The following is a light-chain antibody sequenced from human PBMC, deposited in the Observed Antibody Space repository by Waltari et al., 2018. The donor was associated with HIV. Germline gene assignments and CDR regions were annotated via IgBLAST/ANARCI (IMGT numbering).Light chain of an antibody. J-gene: IGKJ1*01. CDR3: QQYNVYPWT. Sequence: DIEMTPSPSTLSASVGDTVTLTCRTSENIGTGLAWYQMKPGKAPDLLIYRASTLKSGVPSRFSGRGSGTEFALTVRGLQPDDFGTFFCQQYNVYPWTFGQGTRVDLK. CDR2: RAS. CDR1: ENIGTG. V-gene: IGKV1-5*03.